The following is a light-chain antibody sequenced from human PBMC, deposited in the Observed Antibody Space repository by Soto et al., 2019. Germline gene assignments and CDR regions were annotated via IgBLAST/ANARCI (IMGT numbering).Light chain of an antibody. CDR3: QQYGSSPRT. CDR1: HSVDSN. Sequence: EIEMTQSPATLSVSPGAGAPLSCRASHSVDSNLAWYQQKPGQAPRLLIYGASTRPTGIPARFSGSGSGADFTLTISRLEPEDFAVYYCQQYGSSPRTFGQGTKVDIK. V-gene: IGKV3-20*01. J-gene: IGKJ1*01. CDR2: GAS.